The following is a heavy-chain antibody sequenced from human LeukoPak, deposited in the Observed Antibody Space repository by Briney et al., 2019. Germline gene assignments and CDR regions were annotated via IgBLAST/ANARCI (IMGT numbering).Heavy chain of an antibody. J-gene: IGHJ3*02. CDR2: IYHSGST. CDR3: ASGIVGNAFDI. Sequence: SETLSLTCTVSGGSISSGGYYWSWIRQPPGKGLEWIGYIYHSGSTYYNPSLKSRVTISVDRSKNQFSLKLSSVTAADTAVYYCASGIVGNAFDIWGQGTMVTVSS. D-gene: IGHD1-26*01. CDR1: GGSISSGGYY. V-gene: IGHV4-30-2*01.